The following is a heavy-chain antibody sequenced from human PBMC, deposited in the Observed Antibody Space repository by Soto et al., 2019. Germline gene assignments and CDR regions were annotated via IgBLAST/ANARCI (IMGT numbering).Heavy chain of an antibody. V-gene: IGHV4-39*07. Sequence: SETLSLTCTVSGGSISSSSYYWGWIRQPPGKGLEWIGSIYYSGSTYYNPSLKSRVTISVDTSKNQFSLKLSSVTAADTAVYYCANGRSYYYDSSGYYFDYWGQATLVTVSS. CDR2: IYYSGST. D-gene: IGHD3-22*01. J-gene: IGHJ4*02. CDR3: ANGRSYYYDSSGYYFDY. CDR1: GGSISSSSYY.